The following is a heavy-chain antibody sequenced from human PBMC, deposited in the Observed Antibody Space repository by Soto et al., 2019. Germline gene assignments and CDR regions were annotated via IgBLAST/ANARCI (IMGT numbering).Heavy chain of an antibody. J-gene: IGHJ6*03. Sequence: SETLSLTCTVSGGSISSSSYYWGWIRQPPGKGLEWIGSIYYSGSTYYNPSLKSRVTISVDTSKNQFSLKLSSVTAADTAVYYCARSIRVGFLEWLPTEYMDVWGKGTTVTVSS. CDR3: ARSIRVGFLEWLPTEYMDV. CDR1: GGSISSSSYY. V-gene: IGHV4-39*01. CDR2: IYYSGST. D-gene: IGHD3-3*01.